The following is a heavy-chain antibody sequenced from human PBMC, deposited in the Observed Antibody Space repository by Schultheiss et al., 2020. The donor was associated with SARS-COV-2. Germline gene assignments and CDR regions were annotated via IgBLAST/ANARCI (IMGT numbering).Heavy chain of an antibody. J-gene: IGHJ4*02. CDR2: ISSSGSTI. Sequence: GGSLRLSCAASGFTFSDYYMGWIRQAPGKGPEWVSYISSSGSTIYYADSVKGRFTISRDNAKNSLYLQMNSLRAEDTAVYYCAGDFGGDFWSGYWTGYHFHFDYWGQGTLVTVSS. V-gene: IGHV3-11*01. CDR3: AGDFGGDFWSGYWTGYHFHFDY. D-gene: IGHD3-3*01. CDR1: GFTFSDYY.